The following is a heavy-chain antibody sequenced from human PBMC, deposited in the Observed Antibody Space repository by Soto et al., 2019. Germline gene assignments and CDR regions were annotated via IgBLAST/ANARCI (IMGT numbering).Heavy chain of an antibody. D-gene: IGHD3-22*01. CDR1: GFTFSSYS. V-gene: IGHV3-21*01. CDR3: ARDTYYYDSSGHRPFDP. Sequence: EVQLVESGGGLVKPGGSLRLSCAASGFTFSSYSMNWVRQAPGKGLEWVSSISSSSSYIYYADSVKGRFTISRDNAKNSRYLQMNSLRAEDTAVYYCARDTYYYDSSGHRPFDPWGQGTLVTVSS. CDR2: ISSSSSYI. J-gene: IGHJ5*02.